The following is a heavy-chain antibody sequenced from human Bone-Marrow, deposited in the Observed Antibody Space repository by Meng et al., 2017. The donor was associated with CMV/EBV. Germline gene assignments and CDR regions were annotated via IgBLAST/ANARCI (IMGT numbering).Heavy chain of an antibody. J-gene: IGHJ4*02. V-gene: IGHV3-74*01. Sequence: GESLKISCAASGFTFSSYWMHWVRQAPGKGLVWVSRINSDGSSTSYADSVKGRFTISRDNAKNTLYLQMNSLRAEETAVYYCARGRGELLPHPETLDYWGQGTLVTVSS. CDR1: GFTFSSYW. D-gene: IGHD1-26*01. CDR3: ARGRGELLPHPETLDY. CDR2: INSDGSST.